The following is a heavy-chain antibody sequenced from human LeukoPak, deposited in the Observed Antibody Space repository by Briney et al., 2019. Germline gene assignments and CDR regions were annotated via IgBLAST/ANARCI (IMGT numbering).Heavy chain of an antibody. CDR1: GFTFNDYA. V-gene: IGHV3-23*01. CDR3: ARHDSFIPY. CDR2: ISDTGRRT. D-gene: IGHD3-16*02. Sequence: GGSLRLSCAASGFTFNDYAMSWVRQAAGKGLEWVAGISDTGRRTYYTDSVKGRFTISRDDSKKTVSLQMNTLRAEDTAIYFRARHDSFIPYWGQGTLVTVSS. J-gene: IGHJ4*02.